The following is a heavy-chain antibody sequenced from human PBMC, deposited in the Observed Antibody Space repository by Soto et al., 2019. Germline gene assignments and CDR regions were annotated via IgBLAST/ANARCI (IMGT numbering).Heavy chain of an antibody. CDR1: GGTFSSYA. J-gene: IGHJ4*02. V-gene: IGHV1-69*06. CDR3: ARSRPLYSSSSAYYFDY. Sequence: QVQLVQSGAEVKKPGSSVKVSCKASGGTFSSYAISWVRQAPGQGLEWMGGIIPIFGTANYAQKFQGRVTITADKSTSTAYMELSSLRSEATAVYYCARSRPLYSSSSAYYFDYWGQGTLVTVSS. D-gene: IGHD6-6*01. CDR2: IIPIFGTA.